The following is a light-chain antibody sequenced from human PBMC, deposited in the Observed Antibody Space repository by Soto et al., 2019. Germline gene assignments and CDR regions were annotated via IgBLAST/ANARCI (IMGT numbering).Light chain of an antibody. V-gene: IGKV3-20*01. J-gene: IGKJ2*01. CDR1: QNVWSNY. CDR2: DAS. Sequence: EIVLTQSPATLSLSPGERATLSCMASQNVWSNYLAWYQQVPGQAPRLLIYDASTRATGVPDRFTGSGSGTDFTLPISRLEPEDFAVYYCQRYGTSPPYTFGQGTKLEI. CDR3: QRYGTSPPYT.